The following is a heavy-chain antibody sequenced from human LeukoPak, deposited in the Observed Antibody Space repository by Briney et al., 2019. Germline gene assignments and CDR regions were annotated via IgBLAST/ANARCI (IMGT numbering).Heavy chain of an antibody. CDR1: GFTFSSYA. V-gene: IGHV3-30-3*01. J-gene: IGHJ4*02. CDR2: ISYDGSNK. Sequence: GRSLRLSCAASGFTFSSYAMHWVRQAPGKGLEWVAVISYDGSNKYYADSVKGRFTISRDNSKNTLYLQMNSLRAEDTAVYYCARVREGTIFGVVIGDYYFDYWGQGTLVTVSS. D-gene: IGHD3-3*01. CDR3: ARVREGTIFGVVIGDYYFDY.